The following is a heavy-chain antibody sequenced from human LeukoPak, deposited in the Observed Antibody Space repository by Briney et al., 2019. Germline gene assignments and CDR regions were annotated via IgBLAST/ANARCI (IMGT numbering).Heavy chain of an antibody. J-gene: IGHJ5*01. CDR1: GFTFTSTW. CDR2: IGSSGDGAI. CDR3: ARGVGYCSGGRCYNWFDS. Sequence: GGSLRLSCAASGFTFTSTWMSWVRQAPGKGLEWLSYIGSSGDGAIFYRDSVKGRFTVSGDNAKNSLYLQMDSLRDEDTAVYYCARGVGYCSGGRCYNWFDSWGQGTLVTVSS. D-gene: IGHD2-15*01. V-gene: IGHV3-48*02.